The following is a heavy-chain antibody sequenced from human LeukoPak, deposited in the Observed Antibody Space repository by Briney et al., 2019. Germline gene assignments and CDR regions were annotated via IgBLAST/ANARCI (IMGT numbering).Heavy chain of an antibody. Sequence: SETLSLTCTVSGGSISSYYWGWIRQPAGKGLEWIGRIYTSGSTNYNPSLKSRVTMSVDTSKNQFSLKLSSVTAADTAVYYCARAVVPAAISNYYYYYYGMDVWGQGTTVTVSS. J-gene: IGHJ6*02. V-gene: IGHV4-4*07. CDR3: ARAVVPAAISNYYYYYYGMDV. CDR2: IYTSGST. CDR1: GGSISSYY. D-gene: IGHD2-2*02.